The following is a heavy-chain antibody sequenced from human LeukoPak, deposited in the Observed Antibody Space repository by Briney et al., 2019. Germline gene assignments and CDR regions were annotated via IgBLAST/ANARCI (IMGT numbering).Heavy chain of an antibody. CDR2: IIPIFGTA. V-gene: IGHV1-69*01. J-gene: IGHJ4*02. CDR1: GGTFSSYA. CDR3: ASSSAYCGGDCYRFDY. D-gene: IGHD2-21*02. Sequence: SVKVSCKASGGTFSSYAISWVRQAPGQGLEWMGGIIPIFGTANYAQKFQGRVTITADESTSTAYMELSSLRFEDTAVYYCASSSAYCGGDCYRFDYWGQGTLVTVSS.